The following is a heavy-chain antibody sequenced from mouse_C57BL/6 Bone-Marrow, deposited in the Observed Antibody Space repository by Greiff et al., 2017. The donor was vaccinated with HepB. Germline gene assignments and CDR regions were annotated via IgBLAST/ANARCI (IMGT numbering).Heavy chain of an antibody. D-gene: IGHD1-1*01. V-gene: IGHV4-1*01. Sequence: VQLQQSGGGLVQPGGSLKLSCAASGIAFSRYWMSWVRRAPGKGLEWIGEINPDSSTINYAPSLKDKFIISRDNAKNTLYLQMSKVRSEDTALYYCARAILLRYWYFDVWGTGTTVTVSS. CDR3: ARAILLRYWYFDV. CDR1: GIAFSRYW. J-gene: IGHJ1*03. CDR2: INPDSSTI.